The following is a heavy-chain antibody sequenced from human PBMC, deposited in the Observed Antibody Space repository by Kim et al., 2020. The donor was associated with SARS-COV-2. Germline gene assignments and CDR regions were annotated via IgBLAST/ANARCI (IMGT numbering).Heavy chain of an antibody. D-gene: IGHD6-13*01. Sequence: SVKGRFTISRDNSKNTLYLQMNSLRAEDTAVYYCAKGLGAAAWVYDAFDIWGQGTMVTVSS. J-gene: IGHJ3*02. CDR3: AKGLGAAAWVYDAFDI. V-gene: IGHV3-23*01.